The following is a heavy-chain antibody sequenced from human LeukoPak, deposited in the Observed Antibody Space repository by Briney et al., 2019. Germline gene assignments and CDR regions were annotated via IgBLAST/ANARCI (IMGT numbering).Heavy chain of an antibody. CDR1: GGSISSGGYY. CDR3: ARDRITMVRGSPGNFDY. Sequence: SETLSLTCTVSGGSISSGGYYWSWIRQHPGKGLEWIGYIYYSGSTYYNPSLKSRVTISVDTSKNQFSLKLSSVTAADTAVYYCARDRITMVRGSPGNFDYWGQGTLVTVSS. J-gene: IGHJ4*02. CDR2: IYYSGST. D-gene: IGHD3-10*01. V-gene: IGHV4-31*03.